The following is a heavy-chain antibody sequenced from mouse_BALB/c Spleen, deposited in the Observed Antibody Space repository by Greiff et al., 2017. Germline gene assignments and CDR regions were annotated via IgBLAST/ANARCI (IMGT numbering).Heavy chain of an antibody. CDR3: ARGLQGAMDY. D-gene: IGHD2-2*01. CDR2: IDPENGNT. Sequence: EVQLQQSGAELVRPGALVKLSCKASGFNIKDYYMHWVKQRPEQGLEWIGWIDPENGNTIYDPKFQGKASITADTSSNTAYLQLSSLTSEDTAVYYCARGLQGAMDYWGQGTSVTVAS. CDR1: GFNIKDYY. J-gene: IGHJ4*01. V-gene: IGHV14-1*02.